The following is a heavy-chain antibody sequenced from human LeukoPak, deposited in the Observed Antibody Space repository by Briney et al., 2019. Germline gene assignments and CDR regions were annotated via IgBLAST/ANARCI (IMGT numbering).Heavy chain of an antibody. CDR2: IYYSGST. Sequence: PSETLSLTCTISGGSISSYYWSWIRQPPGKGLEWIGYIYYSGSTNYNPSLKSRVTVSVDTSKNQFSLKLSSVTAADTAVYYCAREGRVALDAFDIWGQGTMVTVSS. CDR1: GGSISSYY. V-gene: IGHV4-59*01. CDR3: AREGRVALDAFDI. J-gene: IGHJ3*02. D-gene: IGHD2-15*01.